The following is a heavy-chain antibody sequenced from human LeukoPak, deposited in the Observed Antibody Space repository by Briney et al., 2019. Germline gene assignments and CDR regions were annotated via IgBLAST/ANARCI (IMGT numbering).Heavy chain of an antibody. D-gene: IGHD1-26*01. Sequence: SETLSLTCTVSGASISSYFWSWIRQPPGKGLEWIGYIYHSGSPNYNPSLKSRVTISLDTSKNRFSLNLTSVTAADTAVYYCARLYGGSYYTAFDIWGQGTMGTVS. J-gene: IGHJ3*02. V-gene: IGHV4-59*08. CDR1: GASISSYF. CDR3: ARLYGGSYYTAFDI. CDR2: IYHSGSP.